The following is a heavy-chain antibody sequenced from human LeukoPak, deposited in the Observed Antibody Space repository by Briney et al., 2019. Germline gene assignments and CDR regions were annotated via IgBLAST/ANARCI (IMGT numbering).Heavy chain of an antibody. V-gene: IGHV3-48*01. D-gene: IGHD3-16*01. CDR2: ISSSSTI. CDR3: ARWGLAGGRNWFDP. J-gene: IGHJ5*02. Sequence: GGSLRLSCAASGFTFSSYSMNWVRQAPGKGLEWVSYISSSSTIYYADSVKGRFTISRDNAKNSLYLQMNSLRAEDTAVYYCARWGLAGGRNWFDPWGQGTLVTVSS. CDR1: GFTFSSYS.